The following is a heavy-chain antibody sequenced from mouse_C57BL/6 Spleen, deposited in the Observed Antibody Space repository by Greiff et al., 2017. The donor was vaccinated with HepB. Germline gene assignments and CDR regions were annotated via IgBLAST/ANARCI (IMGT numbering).Heavy chain of an antibody. J-gene: IGHJ2*01. CDR1: GFNIKDDY. V-gene: IGHV14-4*01. CDR2: IDPENGDT. Sequence: VQLQQSGAELVRPGASVKLSCTASGFNIKDDYMHWVKQRPEQGLEWIGWIDPENGDTEYASKFQGKATITADTSSNTAYLQLSSLTSEDTAVYYCTTRDSSGWDFDYWGQGTTLTVSS. D-gene: IGHD3-2*02. CDR3: TTRDSSGWDFDY.